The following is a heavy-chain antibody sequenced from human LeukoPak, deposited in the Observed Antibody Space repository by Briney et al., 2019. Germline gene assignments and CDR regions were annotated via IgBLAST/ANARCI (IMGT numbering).Heavy chain of an antibody. CDR3: ATSTVQSGYFQH. V-gene: IGHV4-59*01. Sequence: SETLSLTCAVYGGSFSGYYWSWIRQPPGKGLEWIGYIYYSGSTNYNPSLKSRVTISVDTSKNQFSLKLSSVTAADTAVYYCATSTVQSGYFQHWGQGTLVTVSS. CDR1: GGSFSGYY. J-gene: IGHJ1*01. D-gene: IGHD1-1*01. CDR2: IYYSGST.